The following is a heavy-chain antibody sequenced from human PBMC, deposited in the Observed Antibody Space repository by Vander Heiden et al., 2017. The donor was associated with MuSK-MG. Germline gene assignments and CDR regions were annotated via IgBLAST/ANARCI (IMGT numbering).Heavy chain of an antibody. J-gene: IGHJ4*02. D-gene: IGHD6-19*01. CDR3: ARDGEEWLPGDY. Sequence: EVQLVESGGGLVQPGGSLRLPWAASGFPFSSYWMSWVRQAPGKGLEWVANIKQDGSEKYYVDSVKGRFTISRDNAKNSLYLQMNSLRAEDTAVYYCARDGEEWLPGDYWGQGTLVTVSS. V-gene: IGHV3-7*01. CDR1: GFPFSSYW. CDR2: IKQDGSEK.